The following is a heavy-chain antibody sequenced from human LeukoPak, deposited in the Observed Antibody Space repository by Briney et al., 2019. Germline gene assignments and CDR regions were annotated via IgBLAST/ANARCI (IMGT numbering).Heavy chain of an antibody. Sequence: PSQTLSLTCTVSGGSISTDNYWSWIRQPPGKGLEWIGYIHYSGSTYYNPSLKSRVTISLVTSKTQFSLKLSSVTAADTAVYYCARNRGKFWSGDWGYLDCWGKGTLVTVSS. V-gene: IGHV4-30-4*08. D-gene: IGHD3-3*01. CDR3: ARNRGKFWSGDWGYLDC. CDR2: IHYSGST. CDR1: GGSISTDNY. J-gene: IGHJ4*02.